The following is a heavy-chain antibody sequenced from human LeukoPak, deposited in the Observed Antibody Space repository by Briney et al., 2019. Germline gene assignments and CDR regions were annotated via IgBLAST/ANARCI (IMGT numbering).Heavy chain of an antibody. CDR3: ARQVAGDNFDY. Sequence: SETLSLTCTVSGGSISSSSYYWGWIRQPPGKGLEWIGSIYYSGSTYYNPSLKSRVTISVDTSKNQFSLKLSSVTAADTAIYYCARQVAGDNFDYWGQGTLVTVSS. CDR1: GGSISSSSYY. D-gene: IGHD7-27*01. CDR2: IYYSGST. V-gene: IGHV4-39*01. J-gene: IGHJ4*02.